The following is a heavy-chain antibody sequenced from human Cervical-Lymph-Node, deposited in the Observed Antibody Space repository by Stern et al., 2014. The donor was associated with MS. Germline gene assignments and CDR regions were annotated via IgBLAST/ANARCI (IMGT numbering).Heavy chain of an antibody. CDR3: AKDLGYYDASGQPDY. J-gene: IGHJ4*02. CDR1: GFTFDNYA. D-gene: IGHD3-22*01. Sequence: EVQLVESGGVVVQPGGSLRLSCAASGFTFDNYAMYWVRQAPGKGLEWVSLITWDGGSTYYADSVKGRFTISRDNSNNSLYLQMSSLRAEDTALYYCAKDLGYYDASGQPDYWGQGTLVTVSS. CDR2: ITWDGGST. V-gene: IGHV3-43D*03.